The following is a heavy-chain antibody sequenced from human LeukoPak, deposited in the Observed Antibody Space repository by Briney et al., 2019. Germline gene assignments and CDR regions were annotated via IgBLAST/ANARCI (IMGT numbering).Heavy chain of an antibody. J-gene: IGHJ4*02. Sequence: GGSLRLSCTGSQLIFSKYGLNWVRQSPGKGLEWISSITRSGSNIDYADSVRGRFTISRDNAKNSLFLHMNSLRVEDTAVYYCARLTIYDDTDCWGQGTLVTVSS. CDR2: ITRSGSNI. V-gene: IGHV3-48*03. CDR3: ARLTIYDDTDC. CDR1: QLIFSKYG. D-gene: IGHD3-3*01.